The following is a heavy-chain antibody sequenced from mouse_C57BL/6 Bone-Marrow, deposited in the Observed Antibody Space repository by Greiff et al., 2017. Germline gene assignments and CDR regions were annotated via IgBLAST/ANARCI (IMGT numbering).Heavy chain of an antibody. Sequence: DVQLVESGGGLVKPGGSLKLSCAASGFTFSSYAMSWVRQTPEKRLEWVATISDGGSYTYYPDNVKGRFTISRDNAKNNLYLQMSNLKSEDTAMYYCARAGDYDVDYWGQGTTLTVSS. D-gene: IGHD2-4*01. J-gene: IGHJ2*01. CDR2: ISDGGSYT. V-gene: IGHV5-4*01. CDR3: ARAGDYDVDY. CDR1: GFTFSSYA.